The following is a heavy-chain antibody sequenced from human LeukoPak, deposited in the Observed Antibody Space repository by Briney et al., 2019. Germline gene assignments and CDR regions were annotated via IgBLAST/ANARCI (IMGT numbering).Heavy chain of an antibody. Sequence: SETLSLTCAVYGGSFSGYYWSWIRQPPGKGLEWIGEINHSGSTNYHPSLKGRVTISEEQPKTQLSLKLRSLTPADTALCSCGRCRVVVAAYRSYFDYWGQGTLVTVSS. D-gene: IGHD2-15*01. CDR3: GRCRVVVAAYRSYFDY. CDR1: GGSFSGYY. J-gene: IGHJ4*02. V-gene: IGHV4-34*01. CDR2: INHSGST.